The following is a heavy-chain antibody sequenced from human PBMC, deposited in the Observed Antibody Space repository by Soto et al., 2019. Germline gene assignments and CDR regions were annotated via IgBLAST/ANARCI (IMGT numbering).Heavy chain of an antibody. D-gene: IGHD3-3*01. J-gene: IGHJ4*02. CDR3: ARAPVGLDTISYFDY. CDR1: GDSVSSVGFH. Sequence: PSETLSLTCTVSGDSVSSVGFHWAWLRRPPGKGLEWIGYIYNGGSTYYRLSLESRMHMSLGATRNNYSLRLTSVTAADTAVYFCARAPVGLDTISYFDYWGQGKLVTVSS. CDR2: IYNGGST. V-gene: IGHV4-30-4*01.